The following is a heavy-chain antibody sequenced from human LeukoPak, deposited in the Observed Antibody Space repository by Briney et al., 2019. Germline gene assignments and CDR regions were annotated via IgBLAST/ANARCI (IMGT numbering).Heavy chain of an antibody. CDR2: IYYSGST. V-gene: IGHV4-59*01. Sequence: SETLSLTCTVSGGSISSYYWGWIRQPPGKGLEWIGYIYYSGSTNYNPSLKSRVTISVDTSKNQFSLKLSSVTAADTAVYYCARGVSYYDSSGYKHWGQGTLVTVSS. J-gene: IGHJ1*01. CDR1: GGSISSYY. D-gene: IGHD3-22*01. CDR3: ARGVSYYDSSGYKH.